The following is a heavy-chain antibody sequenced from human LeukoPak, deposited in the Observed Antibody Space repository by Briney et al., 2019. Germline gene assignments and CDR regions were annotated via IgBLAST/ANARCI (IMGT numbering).Heavy chain of an antibody. CDR2: VSGSGGST. CDR3: AKGSTVTTYGWGVDY. J-gene: IGHJ4*02. CDR1: GFTFRSYA. D-gene: IGHD4-17*01. Sequence: GGSLRLSCAASGFTFRSYAMSWVRQAPGKGLEWVSAVSGSGGSTYYSDSVKGRFTISRDNSKNTLYLQMNSLRAEDTAVYYCAKGSTVTTYGWGVDYWGQGTLVTVSS. V-gene: IGHV3-23*01.